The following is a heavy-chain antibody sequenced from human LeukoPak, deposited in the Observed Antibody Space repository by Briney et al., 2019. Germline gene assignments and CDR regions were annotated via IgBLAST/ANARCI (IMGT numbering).Heavy chain of an antibody. D-gene: IGHD3-22*01. V-gene: IGHV3-21*01. CDR2: ISSSSSYI. J-gene: IGHJ4*02. Sequence: GGSLRLSCAASGFTFSSYSMNWVRQAPGKGLEWVSSISSSSSYIYYADSVKGRFTISRDNAKNSLYLQMNSLRAVDTAVYYCARDHHYYDSSDWGQGTLVTVSS. CDR1: GFTFSSYS. CDR3: ARDHHYYDSSD.